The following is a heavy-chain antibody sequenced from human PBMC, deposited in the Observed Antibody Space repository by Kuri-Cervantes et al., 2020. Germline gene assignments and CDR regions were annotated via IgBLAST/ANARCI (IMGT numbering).Heavy chain of an antibody. CDR2: ISFDGSNK. Sequence: GESLKISCAASGLTFTNYGLHWVRQAPGKGLEWVAIISFDGSNKYYADSVKGRFTISRDNSKNTLYLQMNSLRAEDTAVYYCAKVEGGGWEDAFDIWGQGTMVTVSS. CDR1: GLTFTNYG. CDR3: AKVEGGGWEDAFDI. D-gene: IGHD6-19*01. J-gene: IGHJ3*02. V-gene: IGHV3-30*18.